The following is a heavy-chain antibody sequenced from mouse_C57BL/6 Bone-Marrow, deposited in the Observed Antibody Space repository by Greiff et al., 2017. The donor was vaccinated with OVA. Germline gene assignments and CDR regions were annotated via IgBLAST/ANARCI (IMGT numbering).Heavy chain of an antibody. CDR1: GFSLTSYG. CDR3: ARNGGSGYYGSSYDWYFDV. CDR2: IWSGGST. Sequence: QVQLKESGPGLVQPSQSLSITCTVSGFSLTSYGVHWVRQSPGKGLEWLGVIWSGGSTDYNAAFISRLSISKDNSKSQVFFKMNSLQADDTAIYYCARNGGSGYYGSSYDWYFDVWGTGTTVTVSS. V-gene: IGHV2-2*01. J-gene: IGHJ1*03. D-gene: IGHD1-1*01.